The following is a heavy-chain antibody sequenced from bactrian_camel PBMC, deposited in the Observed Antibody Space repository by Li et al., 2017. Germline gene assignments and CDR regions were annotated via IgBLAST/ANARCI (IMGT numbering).Heavy chain of an antibody. CDR1: GTSNNGNI. Sequence: HVQLVESGGGSVRPGGSLRLSCRYSGTSNNGNIVGWFRQAPGKQREGVAAIDGDGNTEYSESVKGRFTISQDDAKDTLYLQMNSLKPEDTATYFCAADHRRHRHAYLEPTYTSWGQGTQVTVS. CDR2: IDGDGNT. V-gene: IGHV3S53*01. J-gene: IGHJ6*01. CDR3: AADHRRHRHAYLEPTYTS. D-gene: IGHD3*01.